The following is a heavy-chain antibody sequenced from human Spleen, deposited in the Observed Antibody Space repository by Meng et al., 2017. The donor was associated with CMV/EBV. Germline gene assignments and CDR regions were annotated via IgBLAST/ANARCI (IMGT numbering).Heavy chain of an antibody. D-gene: IGHD4-11*01. J-gene: IGHJ4*02. CDR2: MNPHSDNT. CDR3: TKASQWTTLGEPHDY. CDR1: GGTFSSYA. Sequence: ASVKVSCKASGGTFSSYAISWVRQAPGQGLEWMGWMNPHSDNTGYAPKFQGRVTMTRDTSISTAYMELSSLRSDDTAVYYCTKASQWTTLGEPHDYWGQGTLVTVSS. V-gene: IGHV1-8*02.